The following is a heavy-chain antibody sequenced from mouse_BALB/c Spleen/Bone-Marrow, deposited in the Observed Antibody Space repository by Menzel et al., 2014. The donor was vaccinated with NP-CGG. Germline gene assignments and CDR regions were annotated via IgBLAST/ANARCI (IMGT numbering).Heavy chain of an antibody. V-gene: IGHV1-61*01. CDR2: IHLSDSES. CDR1: GYSFTSYW. J-gene: IGHJ3*01. Sequence: QVHVKQSGAELVRPGASVKLSCKASGYSFTSYWMNWEKQRPGQGLEWIGMIHLSDSESRLNQKFKDKATLTVDKSSSTAYMQLSSPTSEDSAVYYCTRYDLTTRAFAYWGQGTLVTVSA. CDR3: TRYDLTTRAFAY. D-gene: IGHD3-3*01.